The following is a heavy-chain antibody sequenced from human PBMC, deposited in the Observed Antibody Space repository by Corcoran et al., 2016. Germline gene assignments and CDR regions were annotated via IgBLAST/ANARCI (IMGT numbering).Heavy chain of an antibody. CDR3: ARARRGSCFPDVWRWFDP. Sequence: QVQLQQWGAGLLKPSETLSLTCAVYGGSFSGYYWSWIRQPPGKGLEWIGEINHSGSTNYNPSLKSRVTISVDTSKNQFSLKLSSVTAADTAVYYCARARRGSCFPDVWRWFDPWGQGTLVTVSS. J-gene: IGHJ5*02. CDR2: INHSGST. CDR1: GGSFSGYY. V-gene: IGHV4-34*01. D-gene: IGHD2-15*01.